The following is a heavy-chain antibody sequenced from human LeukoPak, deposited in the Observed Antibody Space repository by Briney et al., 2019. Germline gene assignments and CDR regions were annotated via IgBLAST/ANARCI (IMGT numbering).Heavy chain of an antibody. CDR2: IVVGSGNT. V-gene: IGHV1-58*02. D-gene: IGHD3-22*01. CDR1: GFTFTSSA. J-gene: IGHJ4*02. CDR3: AAVSDYDSSGYYYGIDY. Sequence: SVMVSCKASGFTFTSSAMQWVRQARGQRLEWIGWIVVGSGNTNYAQKFQERVTITRDMSTSTAYMELSSLRSEDTAVYYCAAVSDYDSSGYYYGIDYWGQGTLVTVSS.